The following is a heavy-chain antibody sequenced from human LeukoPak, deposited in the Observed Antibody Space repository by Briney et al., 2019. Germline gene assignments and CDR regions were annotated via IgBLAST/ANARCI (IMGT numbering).Heavy chain of an antibody. V-gene: IGHV4-59*01. J-gene: IGHJ4*02. CDR2: IYYSGST. CDR3: ASGAKFSSSWYSFDY. D-gene: IGHD6-13*01. Sequence: SETLSLTCTVSGGSISSYYWSWNRQPPGKGLEWIGYIYYSGSTNYNPSLKSRVTISVDTSKNQFSLKLSSVTAADTAVYYCASGAKFSSSWYSFDYWGQGTLVTVSS. CDR1: GGSISSYY.